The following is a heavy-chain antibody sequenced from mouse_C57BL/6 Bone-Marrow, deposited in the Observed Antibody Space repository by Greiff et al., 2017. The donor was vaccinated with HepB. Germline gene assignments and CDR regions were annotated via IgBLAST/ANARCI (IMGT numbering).Heavy chain of an antibody. CDR3: ASPLNYYGSSFLVY. CDR1: GYSITSGYY. Sequence: EVKLQESGPGLVKPSQSLSLTCSVTGYSITSGYYWNWIRQFPGNKLEWMGYISYDGSNNYNPSLKNRISITRDTSKNQFFLKLNSVTTEDTATYYCASPLNYYGSSFLVYWGQGTTLTVSS. D-gene: IGHD1-1*01. V-gene: IGHV3-6*01. CDR2: ISYDGSN. J-gene: IGHJ2*01.